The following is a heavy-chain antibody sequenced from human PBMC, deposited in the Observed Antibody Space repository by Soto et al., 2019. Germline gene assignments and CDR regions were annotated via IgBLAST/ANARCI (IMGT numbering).Heavy chain of an antibody. D-gene: IGHD6-13*01. CDR1: GGCISGYS. V-gene: IGHV4-34*01. CDR2: INHSGST. CDR3: ARGVGIAAAGTYYYYYGMDV. Sequence: SETLSLTCAVDGGCISGYSSSLLSQPPGKGLEWSGEINHSGSTNYNPSLKSRVTISVDTSKNQFSLKLSSVTAADTAVYYCARGVGIAAAGTYYYYYGMDVWGQGTTVTVSS. J-gene: IGHJ6*02.